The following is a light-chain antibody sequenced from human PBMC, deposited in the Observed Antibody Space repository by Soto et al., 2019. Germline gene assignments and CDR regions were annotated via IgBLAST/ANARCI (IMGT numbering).Light chain of an antibody. V-gene: IGKV3D-15*01. CDR3: QHYNDWPA. Sequence: IVLTQSPSTLSLSPGPRATISCRASQSVSSSYLAWYQQKPGQAPRLLIYGASSRATGIPARFSGSGSGTEFTLTISSLQSEDFAVYYCQHYNDWPAFGQGTKVDIK. CDR1: QSVSSSY. J-gene: IGKJ1*01. CDR2: GAS.